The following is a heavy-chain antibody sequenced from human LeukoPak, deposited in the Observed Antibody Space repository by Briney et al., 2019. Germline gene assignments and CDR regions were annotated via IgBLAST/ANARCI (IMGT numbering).Heavy chain of an antibody. CDR3: VRHAKAYGSSCDY. V-gene: IGHV5-10-1*01. J-gene: IGHJ4*02. CDR1: GYSFTTYW. CDR2: IDPSDSYT. D-gene: IGHD6-13*01. Sequence: GESLKISCKGSGYSFTTYWISWVRQMPGKGLEWMGRIDPSDSYTNYSPSFQGHVTISADKSFSTAYLQWTSLKASDTAMYYCVRHAKAYGSSCDYWGQGTLVTVSS.